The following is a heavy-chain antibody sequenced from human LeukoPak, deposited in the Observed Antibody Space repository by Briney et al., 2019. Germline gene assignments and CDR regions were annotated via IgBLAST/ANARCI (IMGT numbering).Heavy chain of an antibody. CDR2: INPNSGGT. Sequence: ASVKVSCKASGYTFSDYYMHWVRQAPGQGLEWMGWINPNSGGTNYAQKFQGRVTMTRDTSITTAYMELSRLRSDDTAVYYCARDSGWELTGAFDIWGQGTMVTVSS. V-gene: IGHV1-2*02. J-gene: IGHJ3*02. CDR1: GYTFSDYY. CDR3: ARDSGWELTGAFDI. D-gene: IGHD1-26*01.